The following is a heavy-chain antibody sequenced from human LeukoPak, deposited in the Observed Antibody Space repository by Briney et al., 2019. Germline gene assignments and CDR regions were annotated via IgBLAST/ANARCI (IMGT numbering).Heavy chain of an antibody. Sequence: ASVKVSCKASGGTFSSYAISWVRQAPGRGLEWMGGIIPIFGTANYAQKFQGRVTITADKSTSTAYMELSSLRSEDTAVYYCAGDSRELLWFGESPEDYYYYMDVWGKGTTVTVSS. V-gene: IGHV1-69*06. CDR3: AGDSRELLWFGESPEDYYYYMDV. CDR1: GGTFSSYA. D-gene: IGHD3-10*01. CDR2: IIPIFGTA. J-gene: IGHJ6*03.